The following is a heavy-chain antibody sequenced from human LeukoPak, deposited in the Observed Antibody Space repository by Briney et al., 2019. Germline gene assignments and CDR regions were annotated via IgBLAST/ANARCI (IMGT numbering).Heavy chain of an antibody. J-gene: IGHJ4*02. V-gene: IGHV4-4*07. CDR2: IYTSGST. D-gene: IGHD1-26*01. CDR3: ARDEYSGSYYTDYYFDC. CDR1: GGSISSYY. Sequence: SETLSLTCTVSGGSISSYYWSWIRQPAGKGLEWIGRIYTSGSTNYNPSLKSRVTMSVDKSKNQFSVKLSSVTAADRAVYYCARDEYSGSYYTDYYFDCWGQGSLVTDSS.